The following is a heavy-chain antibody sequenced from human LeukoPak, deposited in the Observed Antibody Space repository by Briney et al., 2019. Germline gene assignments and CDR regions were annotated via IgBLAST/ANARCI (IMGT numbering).Heavy chain of an antibody. CDR3: ARDPTRRAYYDFWSGSYYFDY. CDR2: FDPEDGET. D-gene: IGHD3-3*01. CDR1: GYTLTELS. J-gene: IGHJ4*02. V-gene: IGHV1-24*01. Sequence: ASVKVSCKVSGYTLTELSMHWVRQAPGKGLEWMGGFDPEDGETIYAQKFQGRVTMTEDTSTDTAYMELSSLRSDDTAVYYCARDPTRRAYYDFWSGSYYFDYWGQGTLVTVSP.